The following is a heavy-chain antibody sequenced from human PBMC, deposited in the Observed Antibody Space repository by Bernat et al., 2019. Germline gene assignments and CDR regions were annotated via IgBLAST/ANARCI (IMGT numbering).Heavy chain of an antibody. CDR1: GDSVSSNSAA. CDR3: ATGNWGHPPL. D-gene: IGHD7-27*01. Sequence: QVQLQQSGPGLVRPSETLSLTCAISGDSVSSNSAAWNWIRQSPSSGLEWLVRTYYRSKWYNDYAVSVKTRITINPDTSKNQFSLQLSSGTPEDTDVYYCATGNWGHPPLWGQGTLVTVSS. J-gene: IGHJ4*02. V-gene: IGHV6-1*01. CDR2: TYYRSKWYN.